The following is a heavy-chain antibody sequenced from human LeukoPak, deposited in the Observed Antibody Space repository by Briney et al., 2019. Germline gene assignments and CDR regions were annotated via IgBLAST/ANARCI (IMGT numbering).Heavy chain of an antibody. CDR2: VYSGGNT. J-gene: IGHJ4*02. CDR1: GFTVSSDY. D-gene: IGHD2-21*01. V-gene: IGHV3-66*01. CDR3: APHIHYSYEY. Sequence: PGGSLRLSCTASGFTVSSDYMSWVRQAPGKGLEWVSVVYSGGNTYYADSVKGRFTISRDNSRNTLSLQMSSLRAEDTAVYYCAPHIHYSYEYWGRGTLVTVS.